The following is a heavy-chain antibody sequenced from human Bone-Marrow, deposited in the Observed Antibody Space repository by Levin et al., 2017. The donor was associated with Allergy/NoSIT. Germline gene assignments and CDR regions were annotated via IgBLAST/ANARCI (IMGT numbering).Heavy chain of an antibody. Sequence: KAGGSLRLSCAASGFTFSDYYMSWIRQAPGKGLEWVSYITSDSTIYYADSVKGRFTISRDNAKNSLYLQMNSLRAEDTAVYYCARRHCTSTSCYLVDYWGQGTLVTVSS. CDR1: GFTFSDYY. D-gene: IGHD2-2*01. CDR3: ARRHCTSTSCYLVDY. J-gene: IGHJ4*02. V-gene: IGHV3-11*01. CDR2: ITSDSTI.